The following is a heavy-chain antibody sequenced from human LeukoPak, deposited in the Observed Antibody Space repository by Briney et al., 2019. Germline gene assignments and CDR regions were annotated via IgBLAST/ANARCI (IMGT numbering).Heavy chain of an antibody. CDR1: GYTFTSYG. V-gene: IGHV1-18*01. CDR3: ARTHYDFWSGYDPGILDY. J-gene: IGHJ4*02. D-gene: IGHD3-3*01. CDR2: ISAYNGNT. Sequence: ASVKVSCKASGYTFTSYGISWVRQAPGQGLEWMGWISAYNGNTNYAQKLQGRVTMTTDTSTSTAYMELRSLRSDDTAVYYCARTHYDFWSGYDPGILDYWGQGTLVTVSS.